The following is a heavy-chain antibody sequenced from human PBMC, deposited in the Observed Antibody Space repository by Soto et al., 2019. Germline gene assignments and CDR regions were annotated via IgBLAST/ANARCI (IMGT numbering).Heavy chain of an antibody. CDR1: GFTFSNYW. Sequence: GGSLRLSCAASGFTFSNYWMHWVRQAPGKGLVWVSRVNGDGSSTFYADSVKGRFTISRDNAKNTVYLQMNSLRAEDTAVYYCARDNLNTFWAQGTMVTGSS. CDR3: ARDNLNTF. D-gene: IGHD1-20*01. J-gene: IGHJ3*01. CDR2: VNGDGSST. V-gene: IGHV3-74*01.